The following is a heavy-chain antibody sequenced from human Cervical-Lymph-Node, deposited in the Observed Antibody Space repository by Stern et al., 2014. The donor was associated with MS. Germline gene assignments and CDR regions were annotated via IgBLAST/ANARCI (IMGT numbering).Heavy chain of an antibody. CDR3: ARVVNYDNTGYSDPYNYYGMDV. V-gene: IGHV4-59*01. D-gene: IGHD3-22*01. CDR1: GGSIGSYY. Sequence: QVQLQESGPGLVKPSETLSLTCSVSGGSIGSYYWNWIRQPPGKGLEWIGYIYYTGMTNYNPSLKSRVTMSVDTSKNQFSLKLSSVTAADTAVYYCARVVNYDNTGYSDPYNYYGMDVWGQGTTVIVS. CDR2: IYYTGMT. J-gene: IGHJ6*02.